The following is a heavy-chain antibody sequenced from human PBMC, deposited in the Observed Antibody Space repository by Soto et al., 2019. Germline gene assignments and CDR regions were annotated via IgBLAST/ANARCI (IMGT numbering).Heavy chain of an antibody. D-gene: IGHD3-3*01. Sequence: GGSLRLSWGASGFNFPNYNMNWVRQAPGKGLEWVSSISGGSNYIYYSDSVEGRFTISRDNAENSLYLQMNSLRAEDSAVYYCVRGRSDNPPSYMDVWAKGTTVTVSS. CDR1: GFNFPNYN. V-gene: IGHV3-21*01. J-gene: IGHJ6*03. CDR3: VRGRSDNPPSYMDV. CDR2: ISGGSNYI.